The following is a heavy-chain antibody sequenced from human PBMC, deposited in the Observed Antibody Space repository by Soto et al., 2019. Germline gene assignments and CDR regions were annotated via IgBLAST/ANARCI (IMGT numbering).Heavy chain of an antibody. CDR3: ARDRGSSGYSDDAFDI. Sequence: QVQLQESGPGLVKPSQTLSLTCTVSGGSISSGGYYWSWIRQHPGKGLAWIGYIYYSGSTYYNPSLNSRVTISVDTSKNQFSLKLSSVTAADTAVYYCARDRGSSGYSDDAFDIWGQGTMVTVSS. CDR1: GGSISSGGYY. CDR2: IYYSGST. D-gene: IGHD3-22*01. J-gene: IGHJ3*02. V-gene: IGHV4-31*03.